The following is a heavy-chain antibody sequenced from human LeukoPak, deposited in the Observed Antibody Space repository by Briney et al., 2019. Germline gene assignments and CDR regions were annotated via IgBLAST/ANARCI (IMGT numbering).Heavy chain of an antibody. Sequence: KTSQTLSLTCTVSGGSISSGSYYWSWIRQPAGKGLEWIGRIYTSGSTNYNPSLRSRVTISVDTSKNQFSLKLSSVTAADTAVYYCAREADYGGNLLDYWGQGTLVTVSS. D-gene: IGHD4-23*01. CDR2: IYTSGST. J-gene: IGHJ4*02. CDR3: AREADYGGNLLDY. V-gene: IGHV4-61*02. CDR1: GGSISSGSYY.